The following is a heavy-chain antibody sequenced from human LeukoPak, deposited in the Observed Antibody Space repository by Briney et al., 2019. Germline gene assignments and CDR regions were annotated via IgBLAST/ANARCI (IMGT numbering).Heavy chain of an antibody. Sequence: SVKVSCKASGYTFTSYGISWVRQAPGQGLEWMGRIIPILGIANYAQKFQGRVTITADKSTSTAYMELSSLRSEDTAVYYCAGGNRYSGYDASFDYWGQGTLVTVSS. J-gene: IGHJ4*02. CDR3: AGGNRYSGYDASFDY. CDR1: GYTFTSYG. D-gene: IGHD5-12*01. CDR2: IIPILGIA. V-gene: IGHV1-69*04.